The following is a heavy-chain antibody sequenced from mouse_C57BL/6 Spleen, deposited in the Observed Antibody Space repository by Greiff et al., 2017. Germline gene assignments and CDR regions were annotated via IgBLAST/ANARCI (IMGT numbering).Heavy chain of an antibody. V-gene: IGHV1-54*01. CDR1: GYAFTNYL. J-gene: IGHJ4*01. CDR2: INPGSGGT. CDR3: ARSRNYGYYYARDY. D-gene: IGHD1-1*01. Sequence: QVQLQQSGAELVRPGTSVKVSCKASGYAFTNYLIEWVKQRPGQGLEWIGVINPGSGGTNYNEKFKGKATLTADKSSSTAYMQLSSLTSEDSAVYFCARSRNYGYYYARDYWGQGTSVTVSS.